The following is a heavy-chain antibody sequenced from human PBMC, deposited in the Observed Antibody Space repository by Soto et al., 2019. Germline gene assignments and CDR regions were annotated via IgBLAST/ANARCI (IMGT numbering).Heavy chain of an antibody. J-gene: IGHJ4*02. CDR1: GYTFTSYD. Sequence: QVQLVQSGAEVKKPGASVKVSCKASGYTFTSYDINWVRQATGQGLEWMGWMNPNSGNTGYAQKFQGRVTMTRNTSISAADMEQSSLRAEDTAVYYCARGSRSTVTTSGGADSWGPGTLVTVSS. D-gene: IGHD4-17*01. V-gene: IGHV1-8*01. CDR2: MNPNSGNT. CDR3: ARGSRSTVTTSGGADS.